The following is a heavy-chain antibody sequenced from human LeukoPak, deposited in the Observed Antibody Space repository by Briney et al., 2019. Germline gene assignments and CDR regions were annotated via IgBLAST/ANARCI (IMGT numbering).Heavy chain of an antibody. Sequence: GGSLRLSCAVSGFTFSSYRMSWVRQAPGKGLEWVSSISTSSSSKYYADSVKGRFTISRDNAKNSLYLQMNSLRAEDTAVYYCARMEKFYYGSGGFSPPLMDVWGQGTTVIVSS. V-gene: IGHV3-21*01. CDR1: GFTFSSYR. J-gene: IGHJ6*02. CDR3: ARMEKFYYGSGGFSPPLMDV. D-gene: IGHD3-10*01. CDR2: ISTSSSSK.